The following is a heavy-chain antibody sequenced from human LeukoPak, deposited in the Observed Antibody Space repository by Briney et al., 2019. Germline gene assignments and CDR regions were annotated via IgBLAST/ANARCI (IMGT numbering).Heavy chain of an antibody. D-gene: IGHD2-15*01. V-gene: IGHV3-48*04. J-gene: IGHJ4*02. CDR2: ITSSSSSI. CDR3: ARDYCSGGRCYSVDY. Sequence: GGSLRLSCAASGFTFSIYAMSWVRQAPGKGLEWVSYITSSSSSIYYADSVKGRFTISRDNAKNSLYLQMNSLRAEDTAMYYCARDYCSGGRCYSVDYWGQGTLVTVSS. CDR1: GFTFSIYA.